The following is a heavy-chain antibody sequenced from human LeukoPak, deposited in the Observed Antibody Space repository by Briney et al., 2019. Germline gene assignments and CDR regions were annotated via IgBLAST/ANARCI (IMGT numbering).Heavy chain of an antibody. D-gene: IGHD3-10*01. CDR3: ARDQHYGSGNPSYGMDV. V-gene: IGHV4-59*01. CDR1: GGSISSYY. Sequence: KPSETLSLTCAVSGGSISSYYWSWIRQPPGRGLEWIGSIHYSGSTSYNPSLKSRVTISVDTSKNQFSLKLSSVTAADTAVYYCARDQHYGSGNPSYGMDVWGQGTTVTVSS. J-gene: IGHJ6*02. CDR2: IHYSGST.